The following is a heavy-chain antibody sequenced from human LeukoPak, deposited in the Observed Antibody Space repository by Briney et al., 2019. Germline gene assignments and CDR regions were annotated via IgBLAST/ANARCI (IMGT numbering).Heavy chain of an antibody. Sequence: GSLRLSCAASGFTFSKDGMNWVRQAPGKGLEWASGIGVGGTTYYADSVKGRFTISRDTSKNTLYLQMNSLRAEDTAVYYCAKAQGYYDCWGQGTLVTVSS. J-gene: IGHJ4*02. V-gene: IGHV3-23*01. CDR1: GFTFSKDG. D-gene: IGHD3-22*01. CDR2: IGVGGTT. CDR3: AKAQGYYDC.